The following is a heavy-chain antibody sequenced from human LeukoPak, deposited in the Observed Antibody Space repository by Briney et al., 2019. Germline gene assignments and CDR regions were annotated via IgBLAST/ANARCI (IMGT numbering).Heavy chain of an antibody. CDR2: MNPNSGNT. D-gene: IGHD2-15*01. CDR1: GYTFTTYD. Sequence: ASVKVSCKASGYTFTTYDINWVRQATGQGLEWMGWMNPNSGNTGYAQKFQGRVTMTRNTSISTAYMELSSLRSEDTAVYYCARGAPPLSLYYFDYWGQGALVTVSS. CDR3: ARGAPPLSLYYFDY. J-gene: IGHJ4*02. V-gene: IGHV1-8*01.